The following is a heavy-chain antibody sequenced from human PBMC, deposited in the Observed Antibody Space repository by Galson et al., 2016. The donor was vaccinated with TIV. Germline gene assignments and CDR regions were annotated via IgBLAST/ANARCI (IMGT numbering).Heavy chain of an antibody. V-gene: IGHV3-48*03. J-gene: IGHJ4*02. D-gene: IGHD2-2*01. Sequence: SLRLSCAASGFTFSSYEMNWVRQAPGKGLEWVSYIIDSGSSTYYADPVKGRFTISRDNAKNSAYLQMNSLRAEDTAVYYCARGRGYCDTTSCYVDYWGQGTLGTVSS. CDR3: ARGRGYCDTTSCYVDY. CDR2: IIDSGSST. CDR1: GFTFSSYE.